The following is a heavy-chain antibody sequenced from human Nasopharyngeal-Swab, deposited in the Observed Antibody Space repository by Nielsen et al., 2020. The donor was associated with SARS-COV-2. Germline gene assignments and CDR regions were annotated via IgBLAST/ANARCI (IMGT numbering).Heavy chain of an antibody. V-gene: IGHV1-18*01. CDR3: ARDLRYFDWTYGMDV. CDR1: GYTFTSYG. J-gene: IGHJ6*02. D-gene: IGHD3-9*01. CDR2: ISAYNGNT. Sequence: ASVKVSCKASGYTFTSYGISWVRQAPGQGLEWMGWISAYNGNTNYAQKLQGRVTMTTDTSTSTAYMELRSLRSDDTAVYYCARDLRYFDWTYGMDVWGQGTMVTVSS.